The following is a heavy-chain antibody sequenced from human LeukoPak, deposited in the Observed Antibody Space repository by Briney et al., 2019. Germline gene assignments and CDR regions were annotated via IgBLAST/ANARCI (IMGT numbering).Heavy chain of an antibody. CDR3: TATNYGAFDI. V-gene: IGHV3-73*01. D-gene: IGHD5-12*01. J-gene: IGHJ3*02. Sequence: GGSLRLSCAASGFTFSGSAMHWVRQASVKGLEWVGRIRSKANSYATAYAAPVKGRFTISRDDSKNTAYLQMNSLKTEDTAVYYCTATNYGAFDIWGQGTMVTVSS. CDR1: GFTFSGSA. CDR2: IRSKANSYAT.